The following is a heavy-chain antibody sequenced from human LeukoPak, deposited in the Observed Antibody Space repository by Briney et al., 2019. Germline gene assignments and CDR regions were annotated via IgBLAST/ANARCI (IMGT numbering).Heavy chain of an antibody. J-gene: IGHJ4*02. CDR3: ARGSYSSYTFDY. CDR1: GGSISSGGYH. CDR2: IYYSGST. Sequence: PSETLSLTCTVSGGSISSGGYHWSWIRQHPGKGLEWIGYIYYSGSTYYNPSLKSRVTISVDTSKNQFSLKLSSVTAADTAVYYCARGSYSSYTFDYWGQGTLVTVSS. V-gene: IGHV4-31*03. D-gene: IGHD6-6*01.